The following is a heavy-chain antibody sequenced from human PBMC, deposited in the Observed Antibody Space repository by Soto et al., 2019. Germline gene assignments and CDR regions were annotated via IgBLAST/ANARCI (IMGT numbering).Heavy chain of an antibody. J-gene: IGHJ4*02. CDR2: IWYDGSNK. CDR1: GFTFSSYG. V-gene: IGHV3-33*01. Sequence: GGSLRLSCAASGFTFSSYGMHWVRQAPGKGLEWVAVIWYDGSNKYYADSVKGRFTISRDNSKNTLYLQMNSLRAEDTAVYYCARDLGGNSFPLYYFDYWGQGTLVTVSS. D-gene: IGHD2-21*02. CDR3: ARDLGGNSFPLYYFDY.